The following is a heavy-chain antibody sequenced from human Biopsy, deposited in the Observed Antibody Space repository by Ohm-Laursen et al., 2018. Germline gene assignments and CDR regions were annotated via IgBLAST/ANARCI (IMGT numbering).Heavy chain of an antibody. J-gene: IGHJ4*02. CDR2: INQAGTT. Sequence: TLSLTCAVFGKTFSDYQWSWIRQPSGKGLEWIGQINQAGTTNYNPSLKSRVSISADASKYEFSLRLTSVTAAGTAVYLCGNEVHGRDYWGLGAQVTVSS. V-gene: IGHV4-34*08. D-gene: IGHD2-15*01. CDR1: GKTFSDYQ. CDR3: GNEVHGRDY.